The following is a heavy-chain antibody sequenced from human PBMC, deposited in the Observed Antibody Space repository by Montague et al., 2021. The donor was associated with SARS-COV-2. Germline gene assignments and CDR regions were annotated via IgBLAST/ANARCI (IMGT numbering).Heavy chain of an antibody. J-gene: IGHJ3*02. D-gene: IGHD1-14*01. CDR3: ARGSFGMGAFDI. V-gene: IGHV4-4*07. CDR2: IYTSGST. CDR1: GGSISSYY. Sequence: SETLSLTCTVSGGSISSYYWSWIRQPAGKGLEWIWLIYTSGSTNYNPSLKSRATMSLDTSKNQFSLKLRSVTAADTAVYYCARGSFGMGAFDIWGQGTMVTVSS.